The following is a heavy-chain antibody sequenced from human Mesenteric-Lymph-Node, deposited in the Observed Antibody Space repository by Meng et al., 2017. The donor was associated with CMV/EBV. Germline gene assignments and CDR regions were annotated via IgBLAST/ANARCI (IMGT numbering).Heavy chain of an antibody. Sequence: GESLKISCAAAGFTFSSYGMHWVRQAPGKGLEWVAFIRYAGSNKYYADSVKGRFTISRDNSKNTLYLQMNSLRAEDTAVYYCAKDSSYVTIFGVVIMPLDYWGQGTLVTVSS. D-gene: IGHD3-3*01. J-gene: IGHJ4*02. CDR2: IRYAGSNK. CDR1: GFTFSSYG. CDR3: AKDSSYVTIFGVVIMPLDY. V-gene: IGHV3-30*02.